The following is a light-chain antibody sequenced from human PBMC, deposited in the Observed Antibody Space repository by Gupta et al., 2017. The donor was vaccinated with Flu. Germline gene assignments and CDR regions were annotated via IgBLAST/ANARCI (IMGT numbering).Light chain of an antibody. CDR2: DAS. V-gene: IGKV3-11*01. CDR3: QQRTHRPVIS. J-gene: IGKJ4*01. CDR1: QSVDNF. Sequence: DALSVYPGYATTLSCTSSQSVDNFLAGYLQRPGRAPSLLFYDASTRPPTIPARISSSGSXTAXTLIISXLEPADYLVTYCQQRTHRPVISFGXGSTVEIK.